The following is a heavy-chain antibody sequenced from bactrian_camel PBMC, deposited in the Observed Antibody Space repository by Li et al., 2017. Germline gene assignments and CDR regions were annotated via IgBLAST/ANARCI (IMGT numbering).Heavy chain of an antibody. Sequence: HVQLVESGGGSVQAGGSLRLSCAASGYMHNIGCMAWFRQAPGNEREGVAVIASDGGTSYADSVKGRFTISRDNDKNTVYLQMNSLTPDDTAMYTCAAAPGDFSVQALSVMSPGDIWDENMFRGQGTQVTVS. J-gene: IGHJ4*01. CDR1: GYMHNIGC. CDR2: IASDGGT. V-gene: IGHV3S53*01. CDR3: AAAPGDFSVQALSVMSPGDIWDENMF. D-gene: IGHD3*01.